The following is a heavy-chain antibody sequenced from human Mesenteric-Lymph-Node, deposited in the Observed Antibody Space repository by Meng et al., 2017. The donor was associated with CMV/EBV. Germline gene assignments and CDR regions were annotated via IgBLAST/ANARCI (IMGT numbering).Heavy chain of an antibody. CDR1: GGSFSGYY. CDR3: ARSPGPFDY. CDR2: INHSGST. Sequence: LSLPCAVYGGSFSGYYWSWIRQPPGKGLEWIGEINHSGSTNYNPSLKSRVTISVDTSKNQFSLKLSPVTAADTAVYYCARSPGPFDYWGQGTLVTVSS. J-gene: IGHJ4*02. V-gene: IGHV4-34*01.